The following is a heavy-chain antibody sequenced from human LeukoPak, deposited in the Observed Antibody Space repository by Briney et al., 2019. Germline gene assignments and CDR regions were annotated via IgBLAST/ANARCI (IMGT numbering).Heavy chain of an antibody. CDR3: ARDRTAAITHWFDP. CDR1: GYTFTGYY. V-gene: IGHV1-2*02. CDR2: INPNSGGT. J-gene: IGHJ5*02. D-gene: IGHD2-2*02. Sequence: ASVKVSCKASGYTFTGYYMHWVRQAPGQGLEWMGWINPNSGGTNYGQKFQGRVTMTRHTSISTAYMEQSRLRSDDTAVYYCARDRTAAITHWFDPWGQGTLVTVSS.